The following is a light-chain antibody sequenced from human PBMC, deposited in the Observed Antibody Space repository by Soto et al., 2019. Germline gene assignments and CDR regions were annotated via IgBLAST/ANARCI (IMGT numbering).Light chain of an antibody. Sequence: DIQMTQSPSSLSASVGDRVTITCRASQGIRNDLDWYQQKPGKAPKRLIYGACSLQSGVPSRFSGSGSGTEFTLTFSSLQPEEFASYYCIQQNSQPRTFGQGTKLEIK. V-gene: IGKV1-17*01. CDR3: IQQNSQPRT. CDR1: QGIRND. CDR2: GAC. J-gene: IGKJ2*01.